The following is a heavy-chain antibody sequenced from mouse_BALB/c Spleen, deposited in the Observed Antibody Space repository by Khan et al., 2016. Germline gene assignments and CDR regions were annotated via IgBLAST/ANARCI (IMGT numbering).Heavy chain of an antibody. CDR2: INPDSSTI. D-gene: IGHD1-2*01. CDR1: GFDFSRYW. Sequence: EVKLLESGGGLVQPGGSLKPSCVASGFDFSRYWMSWVRQAPGKGLEWIGEINPDSSTINYTPSLKDKFIISRDNAKNTLYLQMSKVRSEDTALYYCARLHYYGRFAYWGQGTLVTVSA. CDR3: ARLHYYGRFAY. J-gene: IGHJ3*01. V-gene: IGHV4-1*02.